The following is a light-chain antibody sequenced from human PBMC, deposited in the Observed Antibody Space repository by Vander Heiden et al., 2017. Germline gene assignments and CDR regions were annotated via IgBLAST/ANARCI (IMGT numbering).Light chain of an antibody. Sequence: DIVMTPSPDSLAVSMGEGATISCKSSHSVLDNSNNKKLLAWYQQKPGQPPKLLIYWASTRESGVPDRVSGSGSGTDFTLTISSLQAEDVAVYYCQQYYSSPQTFGQGTKVEIK. CDR3: QQYYSSPQT. CDR2: WAS. CDR1: HSVLDNSNNKKL. J-gene: IGKJ2*01. V-gene: IGKV4-1*01.